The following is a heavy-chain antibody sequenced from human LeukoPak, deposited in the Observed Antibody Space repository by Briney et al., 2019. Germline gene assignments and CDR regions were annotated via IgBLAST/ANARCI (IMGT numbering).Heavy chain of an antibody. V-gene: IGHV3-53*01. CDR2: LYTGGDT. J-gene: IGHJ4*02. CDR3: AREYGSGTFD. CDR1: GFTVSAHY. D-gene: IGHD2-2*01. Sequence: PGGSLRLSCAVSGFTVSAHYMSWVRQAPGKGLECVSFLYTGGDTYYADSVKGRFTISRDNSKNTLYLQMNSLRAEDTAVYFCAREYGSGTFDWGQGTLVTVSS.